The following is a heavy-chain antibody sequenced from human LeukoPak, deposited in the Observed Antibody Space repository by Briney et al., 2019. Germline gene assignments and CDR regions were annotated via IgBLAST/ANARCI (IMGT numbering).Heavy chain of an antibody. V-gene: IGHV3-7*01. CDR3: TRDRSRAEDD. J-gene: IGHJ4*02. CDR1: GFTFSGHW. Sequence: GGSLRLSCAASGFTFSGHWMSWVRQAPGKGLEWVANINQGGSDRYYVDSAKGRFTISRDNANNLLYLQMTSLRGEDTAVYYCTRDRSRAEDDWGQGTLVTVSS. CDR2: INQGGSDR. D-gene: IGHD1-14*01.